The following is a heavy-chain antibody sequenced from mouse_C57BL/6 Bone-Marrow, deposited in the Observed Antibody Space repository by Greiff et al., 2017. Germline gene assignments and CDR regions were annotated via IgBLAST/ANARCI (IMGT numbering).Heavy chain of an antibody. V-gene: IGHV7-3*01. J-gene: IGHJ2*01. Sequence: EVKLVESGGGLVQPGGSLSLSCAASGFTFTDYYMSWVRQPPGKALEWLGFIRNKANGYTTEYSASVKGRFTISRDNSQSILYRQMNALRAEDSATYYGARYPTTVVDYLDYWGQGTTLTVSS. CDR1: GFTFTDYY. CDR2: IRNKANGYTT. D-gene: IGHD1-1*01. CDR3: ARYPTTVVDYLDY.